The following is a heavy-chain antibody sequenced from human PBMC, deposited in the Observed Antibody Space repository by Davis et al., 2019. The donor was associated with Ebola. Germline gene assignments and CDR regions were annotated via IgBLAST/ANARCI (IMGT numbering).Heavy chain of an antibody. CDR3: ARVYYYVVS. J-gene: IGHJ4*02. Sequence: GGSLRLSCAASGFTFDDYAMHWVRQAPGKGLEWVSGISWNSGSIGYADSVKGRFTISRDNAKNSLYLQMNSLRAEDTAVYYCARVYYYVVSWGQGTLVTVSS. CDR1: GFTFDDYA. V-gene: IGHV3-9*01. D-gene: IGHD3-10*02. CDR2: ISWNSGSI.